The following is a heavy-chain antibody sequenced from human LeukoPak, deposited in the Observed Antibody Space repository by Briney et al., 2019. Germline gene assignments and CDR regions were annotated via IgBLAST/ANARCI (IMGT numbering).Heavy chain of an antibody. CDR1: GFTFSSYW. J-gene: IGHJ4*02. CDR2: INSDGSST. D-gene: IGHD5-12*01. Sequence: PGRSLRLSCAASGFTFSSYWMHWVRQAPGKGLVWVSRINSDGSSTSYADSVKGRFTISRDNAKNTLYLQMNSLRAEDTAVYYCARGRGYSGYDYNYWGQGTLVTVSS. V-gene: IGHV3-74*01. CDR3: ARGRGYSGYDYNY.